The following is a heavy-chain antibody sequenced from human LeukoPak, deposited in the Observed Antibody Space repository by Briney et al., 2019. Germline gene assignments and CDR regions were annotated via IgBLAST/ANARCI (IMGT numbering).Heavy chain of an antibody. D-gene: IGHD3-10*01. Sequence: GGSLRLSCAASGFTFSSYAMSWVRQAPGKGLEWVSAISGSGSSTYYADSVKGRFTISRDNSKNTLYLQMNSLRAEDTAVYYCAKVGGYYGSEDYFDYWGQGTLVTVSS. V-gene: IGHV3-23*01. CDR2: ISGSGSST. CDR1: GFTFSSYA. CDR3: AKVGGYYGSEDYFDY. J-gene: IGHJ4*02.